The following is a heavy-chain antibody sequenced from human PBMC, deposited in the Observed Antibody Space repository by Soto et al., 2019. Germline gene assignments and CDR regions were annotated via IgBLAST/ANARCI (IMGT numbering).Heavy chain of an antibody. CDR2: ISSSSSTI. CDR1: GFTFSSYS. J-gene: IGHJ4*02. V-gene: IGHV3-48*01. Sequence: EVQLVESGGGLVQPGGSLRLSCAASGFTFSSYSMNWFRQAPGKGLEWVSYISSSSSTIYYADSVKSRFTISRDNAKNSLYLQMNSLRAEDTAVYYCARDSSYDFWSGYYDYWGQGTLVTVSS. CDR3: ARDSSYDFWSGYYDY. D-gene: IGHD3-3*01.